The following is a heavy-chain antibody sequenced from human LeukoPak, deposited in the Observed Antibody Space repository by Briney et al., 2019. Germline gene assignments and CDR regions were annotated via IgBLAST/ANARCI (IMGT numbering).Heavy chain of an antibody. CDR2: FHNSGAS. V-gene: IGHV4-59*01. J-gene: IGHJ4*02. CDR1: GDSIRISW. Sequence: SETLSLTCTVSGDSIRISWWAWIRQPPGKGLEWIGYFHNSGASSYNPSLKSRVTISLDTSINQFSLKMTSVTAADTAFYYCARDSRGGGPDFDYWGQGILVTVSS. CDR3: ARDSRGGGPDFDY. D-gene: IGHD3-16*01.